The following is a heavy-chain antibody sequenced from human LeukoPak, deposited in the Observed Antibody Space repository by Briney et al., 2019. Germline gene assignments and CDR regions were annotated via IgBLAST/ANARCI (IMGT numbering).Heavy chain of an antibody. V-gene: IGHV3-48*01. CDR1: GFIFSDYS. D-gene: IGHD2-8*02. CDR2: IRGSSSDI. Sequence: GGSLRLSCEASGFIFSDYSMNWVRQASGKGLEWISYIRGSSSDITYADSVKGRFTIYRDDAKNSLYLQMGSLRAGDTAVYYCVRDHYWAFDYWGQGILVTVSS. CDR3: VRDHYWAFDY. J-gene: IGHJ4*02.